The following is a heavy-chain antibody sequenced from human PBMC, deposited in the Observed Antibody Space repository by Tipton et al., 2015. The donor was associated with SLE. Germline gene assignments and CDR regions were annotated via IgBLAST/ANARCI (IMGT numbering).Heavy chain of an antibody. D-gene: IGHD1-26*01. J-gene: IGHJ4*02. Sequence: TLSLTCAVSGGSISSGGYSWSWIRRPPGKGLEWIGSIYHSGSTYYNPSLKSRVTISVDTSKNQFSLKLSSVTAADTAVYYCARSLYSGSYQYYFDYWGQGTLVTVSP. CDR2: IYHSGST. CDR1: GGSISSGGYS. CDR3: ARSLYSGSYQYYFDY. V-gene: IGHV4-30-2*03.